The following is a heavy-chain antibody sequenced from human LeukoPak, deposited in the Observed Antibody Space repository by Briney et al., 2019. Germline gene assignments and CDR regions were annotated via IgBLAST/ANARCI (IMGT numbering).Heavy chain of an antibody. CDR1: GGTFSSYA. V-gene: IGHV1-69*13. Sequence: ASVKVSCKASGGTFSSYAISWVRQAPGQGLEWMGGIIPIFGTANYAQKFQGRVTITADESTSTAYMELSSLRSEDTAVYYCASVKNGDPYYYYYYMDVWGKGTTVTVSS. J-gene: IGHJ6*03. CDR2: IIPIFGTA. CDR3: ASVKNGDPYYYYYYMDV. D-gene: IGHD4-17*01.